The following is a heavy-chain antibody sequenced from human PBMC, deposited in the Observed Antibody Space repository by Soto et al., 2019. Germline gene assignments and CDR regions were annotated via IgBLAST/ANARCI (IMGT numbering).Heavy chain of an antibody. D-gene: IGHD1-26*01. V-gene: IGHV4-39*02. CDR3: ARDRVGNFDY. CDR1: GGSISSGSYY. J-gene: IGHJ4*02. CDR2: IHYSGRT. Sequence: TSETLSLTCTVSGGSISSGSYYWGWIRRPPGKGLEWLGTIHYSGRTYDNPSLKSRVTTSVDTSKNQFSLKLNSVTAADTAVYYCARDRVGNFDYWGQGTLVTVSS.